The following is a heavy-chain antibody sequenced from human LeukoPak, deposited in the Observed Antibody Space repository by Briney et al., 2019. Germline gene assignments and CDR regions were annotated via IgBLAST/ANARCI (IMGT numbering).Heavy chain of an antibody. Sequence: PSETLSLTCAVYGGSFSGYYWSWIRQPPGKGLEWIGEINHSGSTNYNPSLKSRVTISVDKSKNQFSLKLSSVTAAGTAVYYCARGGDYGDGNWFDPWGQGTLVTVSS. CDR2: INHSGST. D-gene: IGHD4-17*01. J-gene: IGHJ5*02. V-gene: IGHV4-34*01. CDR1: GGSFSGYY. CDR3: ARGGDYGDGNWFDP.